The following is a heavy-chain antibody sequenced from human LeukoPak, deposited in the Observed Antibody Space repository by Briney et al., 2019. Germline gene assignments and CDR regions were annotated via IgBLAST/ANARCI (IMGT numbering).Heavy chain of an antibody. CDR2: ISYDGSNK. Sequence: GGSLRLSCAASGFTFSSYGMHWVRQAPGKGLEWVAVISYDGSNKYYADSVKGRFTISRDNAKNSLYLQMNSLRAEDTAVYYCAREVPYYDSSGYYAHWGQGTLVTVSS. J-gene: IGHJ4*02. V-gene: IGHV3-30*03. CDR3: AREVPYYDSSGYYAH. CDR1: GFTFSSYG. D-gene: IGHD3-22*01.